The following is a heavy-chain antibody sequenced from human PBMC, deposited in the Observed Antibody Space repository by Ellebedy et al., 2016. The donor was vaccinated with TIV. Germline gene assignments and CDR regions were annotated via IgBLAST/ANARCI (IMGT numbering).Heavy chain of an antibody. V-gene: IGHV4-59*12. J-gene: IGHJ4*02. CDR3: ASGLKTTAMAY. D-gene: IGHD5-18*01. CDR2: IYYSGST. CDR1: GGSISSYY. Sequence: SETLSLTCTVSGGSISSYYWSWIRQPPGKGLEWIGYIYYSGSTNYNPSLKSRVTISVDTSKNQFSLKLSSVAAADTAVYYCASGLKTTAMAYWGQGTLVTVSS.